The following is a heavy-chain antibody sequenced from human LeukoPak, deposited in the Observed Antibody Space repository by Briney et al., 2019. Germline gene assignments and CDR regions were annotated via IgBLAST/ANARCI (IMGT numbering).Heavy chain of an antibody. CDR1: GYTFTGYY. V-gene: IGHV1-2*06. CDR2: INPNSGGT. Sequence: GASVKVSCKASGYTFTGYYMHWVRQAPGQGLEWMGRINPNSGGTNYAQKFQGRVTMTRDTSISTAYMELSRLRSDDTAVYYCARAPIGSYGYDYWGQGTLVTVSS. CDR3: ARAPIGSYGYDY. D-gene: IGHD5-18*01. J-gene: IGHJ4*02.